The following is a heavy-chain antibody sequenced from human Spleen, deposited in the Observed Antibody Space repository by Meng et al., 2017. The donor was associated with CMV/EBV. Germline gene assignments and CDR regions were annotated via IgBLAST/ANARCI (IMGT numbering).Heavy chain of an antibody. CDR2: IYSGGST. V-gene: IGHV3-66*02. J-gene: IGHJ4*02. Sequence: GESLKISCAGSGLTVSSNYMSWVRQAPGKGLEWVSVIYSGGSTYYADSVKGRFTISRDNSKNTLYLQMNSLRAEDTAVYYCARMTHESGWYYFDYWGQGTLVTVSS. D-gene: IGHD6-19*01. CDR1: GLTVSSNY. CDR3: ARMTHESGWYYFDY.